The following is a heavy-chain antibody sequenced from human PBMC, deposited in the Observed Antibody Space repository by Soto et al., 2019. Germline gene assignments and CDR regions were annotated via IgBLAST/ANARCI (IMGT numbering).Heavy chain of an antibody. Sequence: EVRLVESGGGSVQPGRSLRLSCAASGFNFDDYAMHWVRQAPGKGLEWVSGITWDSNSIGYAASVKGRVIPSRDNAKNTLYLQMNRLRHEDTALYYCARDIEENQLLYDAFDSWRQWTILTL. D-gene: IGHD2-2*02. CDR1: GFNFDDYA. CDR2: ITWDSNSI. CDR3: ARDIEENQLLYDAFDS. J-gene: IGHJ3*01. V-gene: IGHV3-9*01.